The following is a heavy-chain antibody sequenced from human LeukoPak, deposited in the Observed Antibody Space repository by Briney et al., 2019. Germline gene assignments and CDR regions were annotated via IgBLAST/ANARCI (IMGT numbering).Heavy chain of an antibody. CDR2: ISAYNGNT. J-gene: IGHJ3*02. D-gene: IGHD3-22*01. CDR3: ARTYYYDSSGYYFDAFDI. CDR1: GYTFTSYG. V-gene: IGHV1-18*01. Sequence: ASVKVSCKASGYTFTSYGISWVRQAPGQGLEWMGWISAYNGNTNYAQKLQSRVTMTTDTSTSTAYMELRSLRSDDTAVYYCARTYYYDSSGYYFDAFDIWGQGTMVTVSS.